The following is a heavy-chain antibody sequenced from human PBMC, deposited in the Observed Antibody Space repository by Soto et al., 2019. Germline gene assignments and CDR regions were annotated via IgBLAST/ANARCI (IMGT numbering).Heavy chain of an antibody. D-gene: IGHD6-13*01. CDR2: INHSGST. CDR3: ARGLVAAAGTYYYYMDV. Sequence: PSETLSLTCAVYGGSFSGYYWSWILQPPGKGLEWIGEINHSGSTNYNPSLKSRVTISVDTSKNQFSLKLSSVTAADTAVYYCARGLVAAAGTYYYYMDVWGKGTTVTVSS. CDR1: GGSFSGYY. V-gene: IGHV4-34*01. J-gene: IGHJ6*03.